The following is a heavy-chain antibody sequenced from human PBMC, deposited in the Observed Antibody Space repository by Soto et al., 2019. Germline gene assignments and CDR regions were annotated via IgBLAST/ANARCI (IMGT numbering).Heavy chain of an antibody. Sequence: QVQPVQSGDEVKKPGSSVTLSCKASGGTFTSYAISWVRQAPGQGLECMGGISPICGTTYYAQKFPGRVTTAADESTSTPYMELTSLRSEDTAIYHCAIGSMPAYGMDVWGQGTTVTVSS. J-gene: IGHJ6*02. V-gene: IGHV1-69*01. D-gene: IGHD2-2*01. CDR2: ISPICGTT. CDR1: GGTFTSYA. CDR3: AIGSMPAYGMDV.